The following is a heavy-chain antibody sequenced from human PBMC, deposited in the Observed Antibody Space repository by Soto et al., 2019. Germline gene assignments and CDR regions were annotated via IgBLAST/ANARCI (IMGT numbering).Heavy chain of an antibody. V-gene: IGHV1-18*01. CDR3: ARSQSGSETSYFDY. Sequence: QVQLVQSGAEVKKPGASVKVSCKASGYTFTSFGISWVRQAPGQGLEWMGWISAYNGDTNYAQKLQGRVTMTTEISTNTAYMELRSLRSDDTALYYCARSQSGSETSYFDYWGQGTLVTVSS. J-gene: IGHJ4*02. CDR2: ISAYNGDT. D-gene: IGHD3-10*01. CDR1: GYTFTSFG.